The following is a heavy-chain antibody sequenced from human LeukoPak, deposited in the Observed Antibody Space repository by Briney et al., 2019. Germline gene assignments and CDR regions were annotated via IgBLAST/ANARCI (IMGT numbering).Heavy chain of an antibody. CDR1: GGSISSSSYY. Sequence: SETLSLTCTVSGGSISSSSYYWGWIRQPPGKGLEWIGSIYYSGSTYYNPSLKSRVTISVDTSKNQFSLKLSSVTAADTAVYYCARSHPDYYDSSGYLFDYWGEGTLVTVSS. J-gene: IGHJ4*02. V-gene: IGHV4-39*01. D-gene: IGHD3-22*01. CDR3: ARSHPDYYDSSGYLFDY. CDR2: IYYSGST.